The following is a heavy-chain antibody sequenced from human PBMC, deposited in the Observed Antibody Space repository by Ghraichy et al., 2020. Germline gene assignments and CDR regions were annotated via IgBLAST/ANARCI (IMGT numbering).Heavy chain of an antibody. CDR1: GGTFSSYA. Sequence: SVKVSCKASGGTFSSYAISWVRQAPGQGLEWMGGIIPIFGTANYAQKFQGRVTITADESTSTAYMELSSLRSEDTAVYYCARADTIFGVDRLYYYYGMDVWGQGTTVTVSS. D-gene: IGHD3-3*01. V-gene: IGHV1-69*13. J-gene: IGHJ6*02. CDR2: IIPIFGTA. CDR3: ARADTIFGVDRLYYYYGMDV.